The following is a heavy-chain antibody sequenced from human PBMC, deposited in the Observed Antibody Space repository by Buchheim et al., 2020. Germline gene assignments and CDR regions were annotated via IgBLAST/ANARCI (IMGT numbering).Heavy chain of an antibody. D-gene: IGHD4-17*01. CDR1: GGSISSSSYY. J-gene: IGHJ4*02. Sequence: QLQLQESGPGLVKPSETLTLTCTVSGGSISSSSYYWGWIRQPPGKGLEWIGSIYYSGSTYYNPSLKSRVTISVDTSKNQFSLKLSSVTAADTAVYYCARTAPMTTVTNFFDYWGQGTL. CDR2: IYYSGST. V-gene: IGHV4-39*01. CDR3: ARTAPMTTVTNFFDY.